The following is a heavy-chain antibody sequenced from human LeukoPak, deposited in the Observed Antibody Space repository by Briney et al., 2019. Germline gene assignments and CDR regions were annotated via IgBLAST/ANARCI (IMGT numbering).Heavy chain of an antibody. J-gene: IGHJ3*01. CDR2: IYYSGST. D-gene: IGHD3-22*01. CDR1: GVSISSTSYY. CDR3: AKAGVRYFDSSGLYAFDF. Sequence: KPSETLSLTCAVSGVSISSTSYYWAWIRQPPGKGLEWIGTIYYSGSTYNNPSLKSRATMSVDTSRNQFSLKLSSVDAADTAVYYCAKAGVRYFDSSGLYAFDFWGQGTTVTVSS. V-gene: IGHV4-39*01.